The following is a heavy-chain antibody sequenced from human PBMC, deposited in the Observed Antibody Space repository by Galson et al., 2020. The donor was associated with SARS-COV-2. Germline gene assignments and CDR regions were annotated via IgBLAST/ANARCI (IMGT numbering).Heavy chain of an antibody. J-gene: IGHJ4*02. V-gene: IGHV3-33*06. CDR1: GFTFSSYG. Sequence: GGSLRLSCAASGFTFSSYGMPWVRQAPGKGLEWVAVIWYDGSNKYYADSVKGRFTISRDNSKNTLYLQMNSLRAEDTAVYYCAKGAGDFDYWGQGTLVTVSS. CDR3: AKGAGDFDY. CDR2: IWYDGSNK. D-gene: IGHD3-10*01.